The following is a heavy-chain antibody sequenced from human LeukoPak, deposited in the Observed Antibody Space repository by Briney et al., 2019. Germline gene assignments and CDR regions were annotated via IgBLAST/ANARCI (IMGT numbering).Heavy chain of an antibody. Sequence: GGSLRLSCSASGFTVSSNYMSWVRQAPGKGLEWVSVIYSGGSTYYADSVKGRSTISRDNSKNTLYLQMNSLRAEDTAVYYCARSGGPSGPTVTDYWGQGTLVTVSS. CDR1: GFTVSSNY. J-gene: IGHJ4*02. V-gene: IGHV3-53*01. CDR3: ARSGGPSGPTVTDY. CDR2: IYSGGST. D-gene: IGHD4-17*01.